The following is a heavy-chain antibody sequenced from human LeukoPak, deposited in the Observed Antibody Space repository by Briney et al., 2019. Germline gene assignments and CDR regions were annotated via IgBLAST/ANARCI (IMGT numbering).Heavy chain of an antibody. CDR2: ISGHNGHT. J-gene: IGHJ4*02. CDR1: GYTFTSYG. CDR3: ARGPGIAVAGVFDY. V-gene: IGHV1-18*04. Sequence: ASVKVSCKASGYTFTSYGINWVRQAPGQGLEWMGWISGHNGHTNYVQKMQGRVTMTTDKSKNTAYMELRNLTSDDTAVYYCARGPGIAVAGVFDYWGQGSLVTVSS. D-gene: IGHD6-19*01.